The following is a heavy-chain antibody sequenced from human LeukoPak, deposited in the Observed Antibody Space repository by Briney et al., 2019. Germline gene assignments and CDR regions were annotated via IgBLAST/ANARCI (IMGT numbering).Heavy chain of an antibody. V-gene: IGHV3-21*01. Sequence: GGSLRLSCAASGFTFSTYTMNWVRQAPGKGLEWVSSITSPVGRMYYADSLKGRITISRDNARSTLYLQMNSLRAEDTAVYYCATDGRSSGWYGFDYWGQGILVTVSS. J-gene: IGHJ4*02. CDR2: ITSPVGRM. CDR3: ATDGRSSGWYGFDY. CDR1: GFTFSTYT. D-gene: IGHD6-19*01.